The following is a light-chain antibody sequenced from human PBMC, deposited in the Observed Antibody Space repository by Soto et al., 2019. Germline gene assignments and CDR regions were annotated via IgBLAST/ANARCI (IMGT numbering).Light chain of an antibody. V-gene: IGKV1-5*01. CDR2: DVS. J-gene: IGKJ1*01. Sequence: DIQMTQSPPTLSASVGDRVTITCRASQSISSWLAWYQQRPGKARNLLIYDVSSLESGVPSRFSGSGSGTEFTLTISSLQPDDFATYYCQQYTNYPWTFGQGTKVEIK. CDR1: QSISSW. CDR3: QQYTNYPWT.